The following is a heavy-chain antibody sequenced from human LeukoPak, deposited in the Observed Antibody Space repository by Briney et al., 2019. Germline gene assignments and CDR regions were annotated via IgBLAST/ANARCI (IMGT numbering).Heavy chain of an antibody. CDR3: TREYDSSGYYPARDAFDI. V-gene: IGHV3-49*04. CDR2: IRSKAYGGTT. Sequence: PGGSLRLSCEGSGFTFRSRAMSWVRQAPGKGLEWVSFIRSKAYGGTTEYAASVKGRFTISRDDSKSIAYLQMNSLKTEDTAVYYCTREYDSSGYYPARDAFDIWGQGTMVTVSS. J-gene: IGHJ3*02. D-gene: IGHD3-22*01. CDR1: GFTFRSRA.